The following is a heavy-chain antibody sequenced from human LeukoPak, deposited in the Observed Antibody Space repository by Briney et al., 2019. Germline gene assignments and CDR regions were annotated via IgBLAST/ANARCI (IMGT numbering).Heavy chain of an antibody. CDR2: ISYDGSNK. CDR1: GFTFSSYA. J-gene: IGHJ3*02. D-gene: IGHD1-26*01. CDR3: ARDRIAGDAFDI. V-gene: IGHV3-30-3*01. Sequence: GGSLRLSCAASGFTFSSYAMHWVRQAPGKGLEWVAVISYDGSNKYYADSVKGRFTISRDNAKNSLYLQMNSLRAEDTAVYYCARDRIAGDAFDIWGQGTMVTVSS.